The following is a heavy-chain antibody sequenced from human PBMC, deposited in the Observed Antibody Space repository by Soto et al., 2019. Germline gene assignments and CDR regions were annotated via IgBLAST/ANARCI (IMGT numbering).Heavy chain of an antibody. J-gene: IGHJ4*02. CDR1: GYTFTSHN. D-gene: IGHD3-3*01. Sequence: ASVKVSCKASGYTFTSHNINWVRQATGQGLEWVGWIIPNSGVTGYAQRFQGRVTLTRNTPISTAYMELTSLTSEDTAIYYCARGRSYSGRYYDDYWGQGTLVTVSS. CDR3: ARGRSYSGRYYDDY. V-gene: IGHV1-8*01. CDR2: IIPNSGVT.